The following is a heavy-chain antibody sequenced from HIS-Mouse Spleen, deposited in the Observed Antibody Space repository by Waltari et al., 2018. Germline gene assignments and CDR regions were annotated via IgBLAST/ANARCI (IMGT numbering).Heavy chain of an antibody. CDR3: ARSEYYDFWSAYYYYYGMDV. J-gene: IGHJ6*02. CDR1: GGSISSGGYY. D-gene: IGHD3-3*01. Sequence: QVQLQESGPGLVKPSQTLSLTCTVSGGSISSGGYYWSWIRQHPGKGLEWIGYIYYSGGTYYNPSLKSRVTISVDTSKNQFSLKLSSVTAADTAVYYCARSEYYDFWSAYYYYYGMDVWGQGTTVTVSS. CDR2: IYYSGGT. V-gene: IGHV4-31*03.